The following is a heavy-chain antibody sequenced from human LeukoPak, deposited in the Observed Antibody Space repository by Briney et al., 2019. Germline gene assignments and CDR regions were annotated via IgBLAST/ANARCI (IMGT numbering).Heavy chain of an antibody. V-gene: IGHV1-2*02. CDR3: ASTRGAAATLDDY. CDR2: INPNSGGT. J-gene: IGHJ4*02. CDR1: GYTFTGYY. D-gene: IGHD6-13*01. Sequence: GASVKVSCKASGYTFTGYYMHWVRQAPGQGLEWMEWINPNSGGTNYAQKFQGRVTMTRDTYISTAYMELSRLRSDDTAVYYCASTRGAAATLDDYWGQGTLVTVSS.